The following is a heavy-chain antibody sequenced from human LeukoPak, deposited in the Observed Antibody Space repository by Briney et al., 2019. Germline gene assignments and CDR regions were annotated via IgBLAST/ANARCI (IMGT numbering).Heavy chain of an antibody. CDR2: IRNKANSYTT. D-gene: IGHD1-26*01. Sequence: GTSLRLSCATSGFTFRTTGVHWVRQAPGKGLEWVGRIRNKANSYTTEYAASVQGRFTVSRDDSKNSLYLQMNSMKTEDTAVYYCTRLVGANDWGQGTLVTVSS. CDR1: GFTFRTTG. J-gene: IGHJ4*02. V-gene: IGHV3-72*01. CDR3: TRLVGAND.